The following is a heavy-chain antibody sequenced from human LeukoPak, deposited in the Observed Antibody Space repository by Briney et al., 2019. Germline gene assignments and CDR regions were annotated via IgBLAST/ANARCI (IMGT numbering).Heavy chain of an antibody. CDR1: GDSVSSNNAA. J-gene: IGHJ5*02. D-gene: IGHD2-15*01. CDR3: AKVGCPGGTCRSLFDP. Sequence: SQTLSLTCAISGDSVSSNNAAWNWTRQSPSRGLEWLGRTYYRSQWYNDYAVSVKSRITINPDTSKNQFSLQLNSVTPEDTAVYYCAKVGCPGGTCRSLFDPWGQGTLVTVSS. V-gene: IGHV6-1*01. CDR2: TYYRSQWYN.